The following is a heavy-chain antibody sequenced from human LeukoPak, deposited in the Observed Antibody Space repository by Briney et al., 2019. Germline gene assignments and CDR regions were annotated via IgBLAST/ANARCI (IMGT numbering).Heavy chain of an antibody. CDR2: IRYDGSNK. V-gene: IGHV3-30*02. J-gene: IGHJ5*02. D-gene: IGHD3-9*01. CDR3: AKNQMRYWFGP. Sequence: GGSLRLSCAASGFTFSGYGMHWLRQSPGKGLEWVAFIRYDGSNKYYADSMKGRFTISRDNSKNSLYLQMNSLRTEDTAVYHCAKNQMRYWFGPWGRGTLVTVSS. CDR1: GFTFSGYG.